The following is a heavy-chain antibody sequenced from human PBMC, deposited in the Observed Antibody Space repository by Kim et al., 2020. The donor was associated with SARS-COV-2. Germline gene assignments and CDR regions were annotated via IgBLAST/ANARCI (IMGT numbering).Heavy chain of an antibody. CDR3: TRDYLGGQQLGTTYYYYGMDV. CDR1: GFTFGDYA. J-gene: IGHJ6*02. V-gene: IGHV3-49*03. D-gene: IGHD6-13*01. Sequence: GGSLRLSCTASGFTFGDYAMSWFRQAPGKGLEWVGFIRSKAYGGTTEYAASVKGRFTISRDDYKSIAYLQMNSLKTEDTAVYYCTRDYLGGQQLGTTYYYYGMDVWGQGTTVTVSS. CDR2: IRSKAYGGTT.